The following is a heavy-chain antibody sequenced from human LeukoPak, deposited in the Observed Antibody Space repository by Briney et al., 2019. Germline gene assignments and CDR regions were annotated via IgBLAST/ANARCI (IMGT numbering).Heavy chain of an antibody. D-gene: IGHD3-10*01. CDR3: ATRSSPYGSGSYYRAYYNYYMDV. CDR2: INPSGGST. Sequence: ASVKVSCKASGYTFTSYYMHWVRQAPGQGLEWMGIINPSGGSTSYAQKFQGRVTMTRDTSTSTVYMELSSLRSEDTAVYYCATRSSPYGSGSYYRAYYNYYMDVWGKGTTVTISS. CDR1: GYTFTSYY. J-gene: IGHJ6*03. V-gene: IGHV1-46*01.